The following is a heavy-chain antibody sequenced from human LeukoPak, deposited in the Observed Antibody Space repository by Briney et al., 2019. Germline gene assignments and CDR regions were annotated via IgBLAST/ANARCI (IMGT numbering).Heavy chain of an antibody. D-gene: IGHD3-3*01. Sequence: ASVKASCKASGYTFTGYYMHWVRQAPGQGLEWMGRINPNSGGTNYAQKFQGRVTMTRDTSISTAYMELSRLRSDDTAVYYCARDLWSGTYYYYMDVWGKGTTVTVSS. CDR2: INPNSGGT. CDR3: ARDLWSGTYYYYMDV. J-gene: IGHJ6*03. V-gene: IGHV1-2*06. CDR1: GYTFTGYY.